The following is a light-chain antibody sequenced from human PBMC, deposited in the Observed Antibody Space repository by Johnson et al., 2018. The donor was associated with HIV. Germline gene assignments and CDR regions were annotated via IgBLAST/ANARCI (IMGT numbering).Light chain of an antibody. CDR3: GTWDSRLSAGLDV. J-gene: IGLJ1*01. CDR2: ENN. Sequence: QSVLTQPPSVSAAPGQKVTISCSGSSSNIGNNYVSWYQQLPGTAPKLLIYENNKRPSGIPDRFSGSKSGTSATLGITGLQTGDEADYYCGTWDSRLSAGLDVFGTGTKVTVL. V-gene: IGLV1-51*02. CDR1: SSNIGNNY.